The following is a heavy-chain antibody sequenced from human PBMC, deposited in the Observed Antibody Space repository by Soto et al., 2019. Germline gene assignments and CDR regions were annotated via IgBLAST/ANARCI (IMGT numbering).Heavy chain of an antibody. J-gene: IGHJ5*02. CDR1: GGSISSGGYS. Sequence: SETLSLTCAVSGGSISSGGYSWSWIRQPPGKGLEWIGYIYHSGSTYYNPSLKSRVTISVDRSKNQFSLKLSSVTAADTAVYYCARVYDFWSGISGFDPWGQGTLVTVSS. V-gene: IGHV4-30-2*01. D-gene: IGHD3-3*01. CDR2: IYHSGST. CDR3: ARVYDFWSGISGFDP.